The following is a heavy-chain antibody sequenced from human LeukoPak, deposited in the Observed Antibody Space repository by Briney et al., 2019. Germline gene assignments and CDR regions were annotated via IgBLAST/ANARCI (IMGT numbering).Heavy chain of an antibody. CDR1: GSSIRSSYYY. Sequence: SETLSLTCTVSGSSIRSSYYYWGWIRQPPGKGLEWIGSIYDSGSTYYNPSLKSRVTISVDTSKNQFSLKLSSVTAADTAVYYCAVLKNVAVAGLDGYYYGMDVWGQGTTVTVSS. CDR2: IYDSGST. V-gene: IGHV4-39*07. D-gene: IGHD6-19*01. J-gene: IGHJ6*02. CDR3: AVLKNVAVAGLDGYYYGMDV.